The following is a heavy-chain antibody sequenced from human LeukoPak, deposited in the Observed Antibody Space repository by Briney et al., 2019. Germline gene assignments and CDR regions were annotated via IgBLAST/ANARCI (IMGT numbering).Heavy chain of an antibody. D-gene: IGHD1-26*01. Sequence: GGSLRLSCEGSEFTFSNYAMSWVRQAPGKVMEWVSTISGSGADTYYADSMKGRFTVSRDNSKNTLYLHMNSLRAEDTAVYYCAKNSHSGTVSLWDFWGQGTMVTVSS. CDR1: EFTFSNYA. V-gene: IGHV3-23*01. J-gene: IGHJ3*01. CDR2: ISGSGADT. CDR3: AKNSHSGTVSLWDF.